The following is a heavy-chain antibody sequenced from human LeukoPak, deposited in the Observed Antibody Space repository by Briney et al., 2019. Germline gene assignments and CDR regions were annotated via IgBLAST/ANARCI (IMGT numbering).Heavy chain of an antibody. Sequence: TSETLSLTCTVSGGSVSSGSYYWSWIRQPPGKGLEWIGYIYYSGSTNYNPSLKSRVTISVDKSKNQFSLKLNSVTAADTAVYYCARAGSSLNYYYYGMDVWGQGTTVTVSS. CDR3: ARAGSSLNYYYYGMDV. CDR1: GGSVSSGSYY. CDR2: IYYSGST. J-gene: IGHJ6*02. D-gene: IGHD6-6*01. V-gene: IGHV4-61*01.